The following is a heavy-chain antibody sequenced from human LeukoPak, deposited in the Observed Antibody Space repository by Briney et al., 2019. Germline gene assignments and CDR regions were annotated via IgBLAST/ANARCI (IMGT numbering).Heavy chain of an antibody. Sequence: SETLSLTCTVSGGSISGSSYFWGWIRQPPGKGLEWIGSIYYSGSTYYNPSLKSRVTISVDTSKNQFSLKLTSVTAADTAVYYCARERSYGSPAEYWGQGTLVTVSS. CDR2: IYYSGST. V-gene: IGHV4-39*07. CDR3: ARERSYGSPAEY. CDR1: GGSISGSSYF. D-gene: IGHD5-18*01. J-gene: IGHJ4*02.